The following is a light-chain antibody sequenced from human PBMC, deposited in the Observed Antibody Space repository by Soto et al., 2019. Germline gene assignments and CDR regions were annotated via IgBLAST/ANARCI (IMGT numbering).Light chain of an antibody. Sequence: DIQMTQSPSSVSAFVGDRVIITCRASQGISRSLAWYQQKSGEAPKLLIYAASSLQSAVPPRFSGSGSGTDFTLIISSLQPEDSGTYYCQQSYSSPETFGQGTRVEIK. J-gene: IGKJ1*01. CDR2: AAS. V-gene: IGKV1-12*01. CDR1: QGISRS. CDR3: QQSYSSPET.